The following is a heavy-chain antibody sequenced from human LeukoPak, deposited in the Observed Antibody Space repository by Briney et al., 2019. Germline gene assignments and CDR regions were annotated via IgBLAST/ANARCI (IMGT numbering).Heavy chain of an antibody. Sequence: SGTLSLTCAVSGGSISGSIWWSWVRQPPGKGLEWIGTVYYSGTTYYNPSLESRLTMSVDTSKNQFFLKFNYVTAADTAVYYCAVIPRYNRGWAPGGHMDVWGKGTTVTVS. CDR3: AVIPRYNRGWAPGGHMDV. J-gene: IGHJ6*03. CDR1: GGSISGSIW. CDR2: VYYSGTT. V-gene: IGHV4-4*02. D-gene: IGHD6-19*01.